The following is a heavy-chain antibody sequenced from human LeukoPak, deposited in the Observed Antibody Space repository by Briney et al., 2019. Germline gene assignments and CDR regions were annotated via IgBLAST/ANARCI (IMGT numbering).Heavy chain of an antibody. J-gene: IGHJ5*02. Sequence: GASVKVSCKASGYTFTSYAMNWVRQAPGQGLEWMGLINTNSGNPTYAQGFTGRVVFSLDTSVSTAYLEMSSLKAEDTAVYYCARAGVATGYGHNWFDPWGQGTLVTVSS. V-gene: IGHV7-4-1*02. CDR2: INTNSGNP. CDR3: ARAGVATGYGHNWFDP. D-gene: IGHD2-15*01. CDR1: GYTFTSYA.